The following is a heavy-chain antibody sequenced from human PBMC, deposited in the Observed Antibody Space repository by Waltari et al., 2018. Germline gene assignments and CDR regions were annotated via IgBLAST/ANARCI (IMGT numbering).Heavy chain of an antibody. V-gene: IGHV4-59*01. Sequence: QVQLQESGPGLVKPSETLSLTCTVSGGSLTGSYWSWIRQPPGKGLEWIGHIYYNGNTDYNPSLKSRVPTSVDTSKNQFSLKLSAVTAADTAVYYCAREIYGGNSRPYDYWGQGTLVTVSS. CDR2: IYYNGNT. CDR1: GGSLTGSY. J-gene: IGHJ4*02. D-gene: IGHD4-17*01. CDR3: AREIYGGNSRPYDY.